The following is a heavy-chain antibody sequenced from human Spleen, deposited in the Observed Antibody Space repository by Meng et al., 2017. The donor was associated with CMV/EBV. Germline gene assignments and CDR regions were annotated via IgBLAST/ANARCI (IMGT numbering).Heavy chain of an antibody. CDR2: ISGRGGSA. Sequence: GESLKISCAASGFTFSSYEMNWVRQAPGKGLEWVSVISGRGGSAYYADSVNGRFTISRDNSENTLYLQMNSLRVEDTAVYYCARRLFLGYCSSTNCWGAFDIWGQGTMVTVSS. D-gene: IGHD2-2*01. J-gene: IGHJ3*02. V-gene: IGHV3-23*01. CDR3: ARRLFLGYCSSTNCWGAFDI. CDR1: GFTFSSYE.